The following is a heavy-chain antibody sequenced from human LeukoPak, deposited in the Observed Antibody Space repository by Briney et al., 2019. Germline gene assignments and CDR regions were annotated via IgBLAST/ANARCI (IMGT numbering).Heavy chain of an antibody. CDR3: AREDYYDSSGYYYSLGVDY. J-gene: IGHJ4*02. D-gene: IGHD3-22*01. V-gene: IGHV4-39*07. Sequence: SETLSLTCTVSGGSISSSSYYWGWIRQPPGKGLEWIGSIYYSGSTYYNPSLKSRVTISVDTSKNQFSLKLSSVTAADTAVYYCAREDYYDSSGYYYSLGVDYWGQGTLVTVSS. CDR1: GGSISSSSYY. CDR2: IYYSGST.